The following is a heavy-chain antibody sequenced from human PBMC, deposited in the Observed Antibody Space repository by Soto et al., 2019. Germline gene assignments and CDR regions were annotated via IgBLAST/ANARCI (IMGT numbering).Heavy chain of an antibody. J-gene: IGHJ4*02. D-gene: IGHD5-12*01. CDR2: IHYSGST. V-gene: IGHV4-31*03. Sequence: QVQLQESGPGLVKPSQTLSLTCTVSGGSISSGGYYWSWIRQHPGKGLEWIGYIHYSGSTYYNPSLKSRVTISVDTSKNQFSLKLSSVTAADTAVYYCARQTRGYSGYVDYWGQGTLVTVSS. CDR1: GGSISSGGYY. CDR3: ARQTRGYSGYVDY.